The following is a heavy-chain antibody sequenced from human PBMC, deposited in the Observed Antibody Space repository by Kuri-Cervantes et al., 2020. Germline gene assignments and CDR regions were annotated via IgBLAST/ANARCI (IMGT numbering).Heavy chain of an antibody. CDR3: ARETNLRFGGVIGPDY. J-gene: IGHJ4*02. CDR1: GFTFSSYW. Sequence: GESLKISCAASGFTFSSYWMSWVRQAPGKGLEWVANIKQDGSEKYYVDSVKGRFTISRDNAKNSLYLQMNSLRAEDTAVYYCARETNLRFGGVIGPDYWGQGTLVTVSS. CDR2: IKQDGSEK. D-gene: IGHD3-16*02. V-gene: IGHV3-7*01.